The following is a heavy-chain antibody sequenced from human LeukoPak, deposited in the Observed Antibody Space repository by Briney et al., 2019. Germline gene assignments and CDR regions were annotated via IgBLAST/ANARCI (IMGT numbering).Heavy chain of an antibody. V-gene: IGHV3-7*02. Sequence: PGGSLRLSCAASGFTFSIYSMSWVRQAPGKGLEWVANIKQDGSEKYYVDSVKGRFTISRDNARDSVYLQMDSLRAEDTAVYYCAMCSNGWYWYFWGRGTLVTVSS. D-gene: IGHD6-19*01. CDR3: AMCSNGWYWYF. CDR2: IKQDGSEK. CDR1: GFTFSIYS. J-gene: IGHJ4*02.